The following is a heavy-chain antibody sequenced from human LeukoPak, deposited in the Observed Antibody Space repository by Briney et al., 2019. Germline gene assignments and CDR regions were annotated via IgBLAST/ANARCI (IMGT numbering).Heavy chain of an antibody. V-gene: IGHV1-18*01. D-gene: IGHD2-21*01. CDR3: ARSLQGDHFDF. Sequence: SVKVSCKASGYNVTSYGISWVRQAPGQGLEWMGWISAYNGNTNYAQKLQGRVTMTTDTSTTTAYMELRSLRSDDTAVYYCARSLQGDHFDFWGQGTMVTVSS. CDR1: GYNVTSYG. CDR2: ISAYNGNT. J-gene: IGHJ3*01.